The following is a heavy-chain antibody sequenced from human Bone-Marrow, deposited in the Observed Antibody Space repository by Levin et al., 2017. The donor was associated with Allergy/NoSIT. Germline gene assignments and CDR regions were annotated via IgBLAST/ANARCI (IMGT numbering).Heavy chain of an antibody. J-gene: IGHJ4*02. CDR2: IKQDGSDL. Sequence: ASVKVSCAASGFDFSSYWMYWVRQAPGKGLEWVASIKQDGSDLYYMDSVKGRFTVSRDNAKNSLHLQMNSLRAEDTAVYFCARDLITMVRGYSYWGQGTLVTVSS. V-gene: IGHV3-7*04. CDR3: ARDLITMVRGYSY. CDR1: GFDFSSYW. D-gene: IGHD3-10*01.